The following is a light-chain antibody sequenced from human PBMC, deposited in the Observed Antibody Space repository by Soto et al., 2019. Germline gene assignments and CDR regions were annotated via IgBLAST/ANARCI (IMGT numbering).Light chain of an antibody. CDR3: LRYSSSQWT. V-gene: IGKV3-20*01. CDR1: QSVSSNY. Sequence: EIVLTPSPGTLSLSPCERATLSFSASQSVSSNYLAWYQQKPGQAPRLLIFGASSRATGIPDRFSGSGSGTDFTLTITRQEPEDFAVYFCLRYSSSQWTFGQGTKV. CDR2: GAS. J-gene: IGKJ1*01.